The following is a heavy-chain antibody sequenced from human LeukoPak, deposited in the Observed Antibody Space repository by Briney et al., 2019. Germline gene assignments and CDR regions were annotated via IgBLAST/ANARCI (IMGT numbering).Heavy chain of an antibody. D-gene: IGHD6-6*01. CDR3: ARKGGGQLVNTRRWFDP. J-gene: IGHJ5*02. V-gene: IGHV4-34*01. CDR2: INHSGST. CDR1: GGSFSGYY. Sequence: SETLSLTCAVYGGSFSGYYWSWIRQPPGKGLEWIGEINHSGSTNYNPSLKSRVTISADTSKNQFSLKLSSVTAADTAVYYCARKGGGQLVNTRRWFDPWGQGTLVTVSS.